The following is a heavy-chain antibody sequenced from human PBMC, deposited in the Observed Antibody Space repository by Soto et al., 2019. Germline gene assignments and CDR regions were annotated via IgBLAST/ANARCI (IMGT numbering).Heavy chain of an antibody. Sequence: GGARRVSWAASGFTFCNAWINWGRQAPGKGQEWVGRIKRKTDGGTTDFAASVKGRFVISRDDSISMAFMRMNSLKTEDTAVYYCTTDSYITVTPVRLDYWGQGTLVTVSS. V-gene: IGHV3-15*07. CDR3: TTDSYITVTPVRLDY. CDR2: IKRKTDGGTT. J-gene: IGHJ4*01. D-gene: IGHD3-22*01. CDR1: GFTFCNAW.